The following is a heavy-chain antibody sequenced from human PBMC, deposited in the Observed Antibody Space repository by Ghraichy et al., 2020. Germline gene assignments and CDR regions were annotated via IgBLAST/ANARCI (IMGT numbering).Heavy chain of an antibody. CDR3: ALWGSRSSSYWHD. V-gene: IGHV3-7*01. Sequence: GGSLRLSCAASGFTFSGLWMTWVRQSPGKGLKGVANIKAYGSDKYYVDSVKGRFTVSRDNARNSRFLQMNSLRAEATALYYCALWGSRSSSYWHDWGQGTLVTVSS. D-gene: IGHD6-6*01. CDR2: IKAYGSDK. CDR1: GFTFSGLW. J-gene: IGHJ4*02.